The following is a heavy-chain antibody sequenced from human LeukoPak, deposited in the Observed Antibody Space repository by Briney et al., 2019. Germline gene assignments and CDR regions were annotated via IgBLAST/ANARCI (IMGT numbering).Heavy chain of an antibody. V-gene: IGHV1-69*13. CDR1: GGTFSSYA. CDR2: IIPIFGTA. Sequence: GASVKVSCKASGGTFSSYAISWVRQAPGQGLEWMGGIIPIFGTANYAQKFQGRVTITADESTSTAYMELSSLRSEDTAVYYCARVGIAVAGTYWFDPWGQGTLVTVSS. CDR3: ARVGIAVAGTYWFDP. J-gene: IGHJ5*02. D-gene: IGHD6-19*01.